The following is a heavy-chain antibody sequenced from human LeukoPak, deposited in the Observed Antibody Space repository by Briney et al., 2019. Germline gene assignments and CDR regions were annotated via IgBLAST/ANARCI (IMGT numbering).Heavy chain of an antibody. Sequence: PGESLKISCKCSGYSFTSYWISWVRQRPGKGLEWMERIDPSDSYTNYSASLQGHVTISADKSISTAYLQWSSLKASDTAMYYCARLLPGIAAAGTDYWGQGTLVTVSS. CDR1: GYSFTSYW. D-gene: IGHD6-13*01. V-gene: IGHV5-10-1*01. CDR2: IDPSDSYT. J-gene: IGHJ4*02. CDR3: ARLLPGIAAAGTDY.